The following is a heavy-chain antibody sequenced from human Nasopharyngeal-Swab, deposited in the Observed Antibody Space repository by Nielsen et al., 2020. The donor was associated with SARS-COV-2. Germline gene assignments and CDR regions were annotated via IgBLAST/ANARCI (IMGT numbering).Heavy chain of an antibody. V-gene: IGHV3-43*02. D-gene: IGHD1-26*01. CDR3: AKSIGELLSPFDS. CDR1: GFNFDDYA. Sequence: GGSLRLSCAASGFNFDDYAMHWVRQAPGKGLEWVSLITADSGSTYYADSVKGRFTISRDNSKNSVSLQMNNLRTEDTAFYYCAKSIGELLSPFDSWGQGTLVTVSS. J-gene: IGHJ4*02. CDR2: ITADSGST.